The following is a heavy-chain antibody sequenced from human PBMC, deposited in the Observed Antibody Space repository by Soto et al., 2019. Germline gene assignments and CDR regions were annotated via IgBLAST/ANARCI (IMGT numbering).Heavy chain of an antibody. D-gene: IGHD1-26*01. CDR3: ARVKEWELLGPPWYYYYGMDV. V-gene: IGHV1-18*04. Sequence: ASVKVSCKASGYTFTSYGISWVRQAPGPGLEWIGWISAYNGNTNYAQKLQGRVTVTTDTSTSTAYMELRSLRSGDTAVYDCARVKEWELLGPPWYYYYGMDVWGQGTTVTVSS. CDR1: GYTFTSYG. CDR2: ISAYNGNT. J-gene: IGHJ6*02.